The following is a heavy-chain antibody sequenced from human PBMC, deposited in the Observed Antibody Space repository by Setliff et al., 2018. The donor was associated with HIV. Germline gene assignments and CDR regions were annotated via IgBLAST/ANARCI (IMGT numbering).Heavy chain of an antibody. V-gene: IGHV3-7*01. CDR3: ARDGTRLLAAMDV. J-gene: IGHJ6*03. CDR2: INQDGSEQ. Sequence: GGSLRLSCEASGFTFSSYWMSWVRQAPGKGLEWVANINQDGSEQNFVDSVKGRFTISRDNAQNSLYLQMNNLRVEDTAVYYCARDGTRLLAAMDVWGKGTTVTVSS. CDR1: GFTFSSYW.